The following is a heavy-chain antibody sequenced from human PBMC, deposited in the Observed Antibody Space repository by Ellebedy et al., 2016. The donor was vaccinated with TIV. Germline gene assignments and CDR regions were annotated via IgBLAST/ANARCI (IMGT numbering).Heavy chain of an antibody. Sequence: SETLSLXCTVSGGSISSGGYYWSWIRPHPGKGLEWIGYIYYSGSTNYNLSLKSRVTISVDTSKNQFSLKLSSVTAADTAVYYCARVTVVKGHYYGMDVWGQGTTVTVSS. CDR1: GGSISSGGYY. CDR2: IYYSGST. CDR3: ARVTVVKGHYYGMDV. V-gene: IGHV4-61*08. D-gene: IGHD4-23*01. J-gene: IGHJ6*02.